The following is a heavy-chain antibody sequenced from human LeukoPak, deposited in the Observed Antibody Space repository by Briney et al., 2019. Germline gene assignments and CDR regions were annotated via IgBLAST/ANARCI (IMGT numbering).Heavy chain of an antibody. Sequence: ASVKVSCKASGYTFISYGISWVRQAPGQGLEWMGWISAFNGNTNYAQKVQGRVTMTTDTSTSTAYMELTSLRSDDTAVYYCAREEADSGSYYVDYWGQGTLVTVSS. D-gene: IGHD1-26*01. CDR1: GYTFISYG. CDR3: AREEADSGSYYVDY. CDR2: ISAFNGNT. V-gene: IGHV1-18*01. J-gene: IGHJ4*02.